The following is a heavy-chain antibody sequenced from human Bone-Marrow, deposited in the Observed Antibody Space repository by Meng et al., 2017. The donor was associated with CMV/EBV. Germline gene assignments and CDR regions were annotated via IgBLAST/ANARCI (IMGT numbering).Heavy chain of an antibody. Sequence: QGKLVQYGAEVKKPGASVKLSCKASCYTFTSYGISRVRQAPGQGLEWMGWISAYNGNTNYAQKLQGRVTMTTDTSTSTAYMELRSLSSDATAVYYCARDTVLDYWGQGTLVTVSS. CDR2: ISAYNGNT. V-gene: IGHV1-18*01. J-gene: IGHJ4*02. CDR3: ARDTVLDY. CDR1: CYTFTSYG. D-gene: IGHD4-11*01.